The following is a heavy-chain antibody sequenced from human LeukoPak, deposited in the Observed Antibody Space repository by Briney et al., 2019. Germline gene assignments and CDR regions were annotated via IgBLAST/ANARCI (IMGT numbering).Heavy chain of an antibody. CDR2: INPNSGGT. CDR3: ARDGHDFWSGYGSYNWFDP. CDR1: GYTFTGYY. J-gene: IGHJ5*02. D-gene: IGHD3-3*01. V-gene: IGHV1-2*04. Sequence: GASVKVSCKASGYTFTGYYMHWVRQAPGQGLEWMGWINPNSGGTNYAQKFQGWVTVTRDTSISTAYMELSRLRSDDTAVYYCARDGHDFWSGYGSYNWFDPWGQGTLVTVSS.